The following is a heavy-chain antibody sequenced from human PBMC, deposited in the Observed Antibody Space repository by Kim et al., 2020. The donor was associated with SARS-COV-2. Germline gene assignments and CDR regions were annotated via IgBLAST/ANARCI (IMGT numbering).Heavy chain of an antibody. CDR3: TRDPLWRDAGDWFDP. J-gene: IGHJ5*02. CDR1: GFTFGDYA. CDR2: IRPKAYGGTT. Sequence: GGSLRLSCTASGFTFGDYAMAWFRQAPGKGLEWVGFIRPKAYGGTTAYAASVKGRFTISRDDSKSIAYLQMNSLKIEDTAVYYCTRDPLWRDAGDWFDPWGQGTLVTVSS. D-gene: IGHD1-1*01. V-gene: IGHV3-49*03.